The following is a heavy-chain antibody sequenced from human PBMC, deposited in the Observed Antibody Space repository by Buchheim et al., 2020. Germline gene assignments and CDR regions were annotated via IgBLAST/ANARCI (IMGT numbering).Heavy chain of an antibody. CDR1: GGSFSGYY. D-gene: IGHD2-2*01. Sequence: QVQLQQWGAGLLKPSETLSLTCAVYGGSFSGYYWSWIRQPPGKGLEWIWEINHSGSTNYNPYLKSRVTISVDTSKNQSSLKLSSVTAADTAVYYCARRDCSSTSCYVDYWGQGTL. V-gene: IGHV4-34*01. CDR2: INHSGST. J-gene: IGHJ4*02. CDR3: ARRDCSSTSCYVDY.